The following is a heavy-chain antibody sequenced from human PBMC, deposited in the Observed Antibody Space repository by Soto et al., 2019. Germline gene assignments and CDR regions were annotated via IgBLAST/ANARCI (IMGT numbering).Heavy chain of an antibody. J-gene: IGHJ4*02. CDR1: GGCVSHVMYY. CDR2: VYFTGTT. D-gene: IGHD1-20*01. Sequence: ASETLSLTCTLSGGCVSHVMYYWSWIRQPPGKGLEWIGNVYFTGTTIYNPSLKSRVTMSVDTYKDQFFLKLTSVTAADTAVYYCALQGNNSACCYLYYFDYWGMRNRVTVAS. V-gene: IGHV4-61*01. CDR3: ALQGNNSACCYLYYFDY.